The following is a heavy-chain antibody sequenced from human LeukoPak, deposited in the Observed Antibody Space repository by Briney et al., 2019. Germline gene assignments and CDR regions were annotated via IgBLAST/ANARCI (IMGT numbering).Heavy chain of an antibody. Sequence: SETLSLTCVVYGGSFSGYYWSWIRQPPGKGLEWIGEINHSGSTNYNPSLKSRVTISVDTSKNQFSLKLSSVTAADTAVYYCARTTYGDYEEDWFDPWGQGTLVTVSS. V-gene: IGHV4-34*01. J-gene: IGHJ5*02. CDR3: ARTTYGDYEEDWFDP. D-gene: IGHD4-17*01. CDR2: INHSGST. CDR1: GGSFSGYY.